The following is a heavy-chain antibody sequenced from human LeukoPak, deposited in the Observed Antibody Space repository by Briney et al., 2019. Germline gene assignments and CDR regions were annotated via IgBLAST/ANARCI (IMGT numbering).Heavy chain of an antibody. Sequence: SETLSLTCTVSGGSITSNNYYWGWIRQPPGKGLEFIGSIYFGRTTYYTPSLKSRVTISIDTSTNQFSLMLSSMTAADTAVYYCARDSGQHSGYDWSHWGQGTLVTVSS. CDR1: GGSITSNNYY. CDR2: IYFGRTT. D-gene: IGHD5-12*01. V-gene: IGHV4-39*07. J-gene: IGHJ4*02. CDR3: ARDSGQHSGYDWSH.